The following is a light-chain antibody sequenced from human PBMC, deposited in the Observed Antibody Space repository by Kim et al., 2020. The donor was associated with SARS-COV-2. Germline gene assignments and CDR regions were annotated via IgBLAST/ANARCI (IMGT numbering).Light chain of an antibody. J-gene: IGKJ4*01. CDR1: QGISHY. CDR2: AAS. CDR3: QQYNDYPLT. Sequence: DIQMTQSPSSLSASVGDRVIITCRASQGISHYLAWFQQKPGKAPQSLIYAASTLQSGVPSKFSGSGSGTDFTLTISNLQPEDFATYYCQQYNDYPLTFGVGTKVEI. V-gene: IGKV1-16*02.